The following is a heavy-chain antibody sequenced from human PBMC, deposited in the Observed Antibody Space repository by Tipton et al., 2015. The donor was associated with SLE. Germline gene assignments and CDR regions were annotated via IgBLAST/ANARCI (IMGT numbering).Heavy chain of an antibody. J-gene: IGHJ6*03. CDR1: GFTFSSYE. Sequence: SLRLSCAASGFTFSSYEMNWVRRAPGKGLEWVSYISSSGSTIYYADSVKGRFTISRGNAKNSLYLQMNSLRAEDTAVYYCARGEYYYYMDVWGKGTTVTVSS. CDR3: ARGEYYYYMDV. D-gene: IGHD1-26*01. CDR2: ISSSGSTI. V-gene: IGHV3-48*03.